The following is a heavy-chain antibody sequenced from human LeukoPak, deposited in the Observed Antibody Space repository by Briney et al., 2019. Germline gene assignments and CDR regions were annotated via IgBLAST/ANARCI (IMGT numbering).Heavy chain of an antibody. J-gene: IGHJ5*02. D-gene: IGHD3-10*01. CDR2: ISSSGSTI. Sequence: GGSLRLSCAASGFTFSSYEVDWVRQAPGKGLEWVSYISSSGSTIYYADSVKGRFTISRDNAKNSLYLQMNSLRAEDTAVYYCAKSLYGSGSYYNWFDPWGQGTLVTVSS. CDR3: AKSLYGSGSYYNWFDP. CDR1: GFTFSSYE. V-gene: IGHV3-48*03.